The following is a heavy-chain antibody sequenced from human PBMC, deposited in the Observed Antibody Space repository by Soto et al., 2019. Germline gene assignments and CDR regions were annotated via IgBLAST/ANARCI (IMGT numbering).Heavy chain of an antibody. D-gene: IGHD3-16*02. J-gene: IGHJ5*02. V-gene: IGHV4-34*01. CDR1: GGSFSGYY. Sequence: QVQLQQWGAGLLKPSETLSLTCAVYGGSFSGYYWSWIRQPPGKGLEWIGEINHSGSTNYNPSLKSRVTISVDTSKNQFSLKLRSVTAADTAVYYCARRYYDYIWGSYRRNWFDPWGQGTLVTVSS. CDR2: INHSGST. CDR3: ARRYYDYIWGSYRRNWFDP.